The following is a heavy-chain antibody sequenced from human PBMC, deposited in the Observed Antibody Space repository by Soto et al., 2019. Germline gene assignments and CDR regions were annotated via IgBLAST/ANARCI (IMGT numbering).Heavy chain of an antibody. D-gene: IGHD2-15*01. CDR1: GGSFSGYY. V-gene: IGHV4-34*01. J-gene: IGHJ4*02. CDR3: ARKGPATATLFDY. CDR2: INHSGST. Sequence: SETLSLTCAVYGGSFSGYYWRLIRQPPGKGLEWIGEINHSGSTNYNPSLKSRVTISVDTSKNQFSLKLSSVTAADTAVYYCARKGPATATLFDYWGQGTLVTVS.